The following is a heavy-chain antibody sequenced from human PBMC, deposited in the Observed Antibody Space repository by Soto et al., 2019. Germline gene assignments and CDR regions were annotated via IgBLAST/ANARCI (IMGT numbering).Heavy chain of an antibody. D-gene: IGHD3-9*01. J-gene: IGHJ5*02. CDR2: INPNSGGT. CDR3: ARSPRSPDILTGFFWFDP. CDR1: GHTLTEFS. V-gene: IGHV1-2*02. Sequence: ASVKVSCKISGHTLTEFSIHWVRQAPGQGLEWMGWINPNSGGTNYAQKFQGRVTMTRDTSISTAYMELSRLRSDDTAVYYCARSPRSPDILTGFFWFDPWGQGTLVTVS.